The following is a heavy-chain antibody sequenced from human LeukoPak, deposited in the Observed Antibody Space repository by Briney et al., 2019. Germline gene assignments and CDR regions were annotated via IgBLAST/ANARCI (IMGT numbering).Heavy chain of an antibody. CDR3: ARTTMVRGVIGAFVDY. CDR1: GYTFTSYG. J-gene: IGHJ4*02. D-gene: IGHD3-10*01. Sequence: ASVKVSCKASGYTFTSYGISWVRQARGQGGEWMGWISAYNGKTNYAQKLQGRVTMTTDTSTSTAYMELRSLRSDDTAVYYCARTTMVRGVIGAFVDYWGQGTLVTASS. CDR2: ISAYNGKT. V-gene: IGHV1-18*01.